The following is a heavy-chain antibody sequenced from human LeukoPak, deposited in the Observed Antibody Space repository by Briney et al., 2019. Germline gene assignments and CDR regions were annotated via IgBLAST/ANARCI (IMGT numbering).Heavy chain of an antibody. V-gene: IGHV3-30*18. CDR3: AKDGVWYSGSYRTPDY. D-gene: IGHD1-26*01. Sequence: PGGSLRLSCAASGFTFRSYGMHWVRQAPGKGLEWVSLISYDGSDKYYADSVKGRFTISRDSSKNTLYLQMNSLRAEDTAVYYCAKDGVWYSGSYRTPDYWGQGTLVTVSS. CDR2: ISYDGSDK. CDR1: GFTFRSYG. J-gene: IGHJ4*02.